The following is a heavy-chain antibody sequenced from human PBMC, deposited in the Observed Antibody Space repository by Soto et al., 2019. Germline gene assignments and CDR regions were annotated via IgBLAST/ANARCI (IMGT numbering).Heavy chain of an antibody. V-gene: IGHV3-23*01. D-gene: IGHD6-19*01. Sequence: GGSLRLSCAASGFTFSRYAMSWVRQAPGKGLEWVSAISGSGGSTYYADSVKGRFTISRDNSKNTLYLQMNSLRAEDTAVYYCAKAPAVAGTYNWFDPWGQGTLVTVSS. CDR3: AKAPAVAGTYNWFDP. J-gene: IGHJ5*02. CDR2: ISGSGGST. CDR1: GFTFSRYA.